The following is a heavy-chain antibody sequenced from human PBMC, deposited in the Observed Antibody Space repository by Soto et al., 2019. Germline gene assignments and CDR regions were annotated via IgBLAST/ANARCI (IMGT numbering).Heavy chain of an antibody. D-gene: IGHD5-18*01. V-gene: IGHV1-69*12. CDR2: IIPIFGTA. CDR1: GGTFSSYA. J-gene: IGHJ5*02. Sequence: QVQLVQSGAEVKKPGSSVKVSCKASGGTFSSYAISWVRQAPGQGLEWMGGIIPIFGTANYAQKFQGRVTITADESTSTAYMELSSLRSEDTAVYYCAKTSGYSYELWRGGWFDPWGQGTLVTVSS. CDR3: AKTSGYSYELWRGGWFDP.